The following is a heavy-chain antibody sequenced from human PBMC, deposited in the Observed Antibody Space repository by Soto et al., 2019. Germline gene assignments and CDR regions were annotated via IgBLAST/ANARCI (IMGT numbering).Heavy chain of an antibody. V-gene: IGHV1-18*03. Sequence: QVQLVQSGPEVKKPGASVKVSCKASGYIFPEYGLSWVRQAPGQGLEWLGWISTDNGDTNYAQRLRGRVSMTTDTSTSTAYMELRSLRSDDMATYYCARVTLGAWGQGTMVTVSS. CDR3: ARVTLGA. J-gene: IGHJ3*01. CDR1: GYIFPEYG. CDR2: ISTDNGDT.